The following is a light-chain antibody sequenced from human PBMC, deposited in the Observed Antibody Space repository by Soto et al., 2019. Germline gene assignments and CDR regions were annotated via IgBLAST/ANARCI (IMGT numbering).Light chain of an antibody. CDR1: SSDVGGYNY. J-gene: IGLJ2*01. Sequence: QSVLTQPPSASGSPGQSVTISCTGTSSDVGGYNYVSWYQQHPGKAPKLMIYEVSKRPSGVPDRFSGSKSDNTASLTVSGLQAEDEADYYCSSYAGSNIPVVFGGGTKVTVL. CDR2: EVS. V-gene: IGLV2-8*01. CDR3: SSYAGSNIPVV.